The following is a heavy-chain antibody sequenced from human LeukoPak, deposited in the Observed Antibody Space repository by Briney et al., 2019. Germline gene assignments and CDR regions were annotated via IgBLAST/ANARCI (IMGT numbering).Heavy chain of an antibody. CDR2: ISAYNGDT. D-gene: IGHD2-21*01. V-gene: IGHV1-18*01. CDR1: GYTFTNFG. Sequence: ASVKVSCKAFGYTFTNFGITWVRQAPGQGLEWMGWISAYNGDTKYGQNFQGRVTMTTDTSTSTAYMELRSLRSDDTAVYYCARALSCGGDCYSGGDYWGQGTLVTVSS. CDR3: ARALSCGGDCYSGGDY. J-gene: IGHJ4*02.